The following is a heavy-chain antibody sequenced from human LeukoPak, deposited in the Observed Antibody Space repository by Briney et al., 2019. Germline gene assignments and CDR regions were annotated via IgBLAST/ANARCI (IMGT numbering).Heavy chain of an antibody. CDR3: ARNPMPAHCGGDCYTNFDY. Sequence: SETLSLTCTVSGGSISSTSYYWGWIRQPPGKGLEWIGSIYYSGSTHYNPSLKSRVTISVDTYKNQFSLKLSSVTAADTAVYYCARNPMPAHCGGDCYTNFDYWGQGALVTVSS. V-gene: IGHV4-39*01. D-gene: IGHD2-21*02. J-gene: IGHJ4*02. CDR1: GGSISSTSYY. CDR2: IYYSGST.